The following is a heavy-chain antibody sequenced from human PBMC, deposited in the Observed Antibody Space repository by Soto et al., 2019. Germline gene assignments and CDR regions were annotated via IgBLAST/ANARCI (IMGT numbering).Heavy chain of an antibody. Sequence: PGGSLRLSCAASGFTFSSYEMNWVRQAPGKGLEWVSYISSSGSTIYYADSVKGRFTISRDNAKNSLYLQMNSLRAEDTAVYYCARDLQRSYGMDVWGQGTTVTVS. J-gene: IGHJ6*02. CDR1: GFTFSSYE. V-gene: IGHV3-48*03. CDR3: ARDLQRSYGMDV. CDR2: ISSSGSTI.